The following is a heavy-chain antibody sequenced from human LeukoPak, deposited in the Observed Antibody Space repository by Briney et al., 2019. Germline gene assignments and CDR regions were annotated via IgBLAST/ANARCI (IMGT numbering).Heavy chain of an antibody. D-gene: IGHD6-13*01. CDR3: ARHRYSSNWFDP. V-gene: IGHV4-59*08. J-gene: IGHJ5*02. Sequence: KPSETLSLTCTVSGASISSYHWSWIRQPPGKGLEWIGDLFNSGGTSYNASLKSRVTVSVDTSKKQVSLKVTPVTAADTAVYYCARHRYSSNWFDPWGQGTLVTVSS. CDR1: GASISSYH. CDR2: LFNSGGT.